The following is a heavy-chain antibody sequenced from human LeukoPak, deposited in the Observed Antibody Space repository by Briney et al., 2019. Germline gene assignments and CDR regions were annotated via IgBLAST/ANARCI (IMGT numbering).Heavy chain of an antibody. CDR1: GFTFSSYA. V-gene: IGHV3-23*01. CDR2: ISRSGGST. D-gene: IGHD1-26*01. Sequence: AGGSLRLSCAASGFTFSSYAMSWVRQAPGKGLEWVSGISRSGGSTNYADSVKGRFTISRDNSKSTLYLQMNSLRAEDTAVYYCARGSYYGYYYFDYWGQGTLVTVSS. CDR3: ARGSYYGYYYFDY. J-gene: IGHJ4*02.